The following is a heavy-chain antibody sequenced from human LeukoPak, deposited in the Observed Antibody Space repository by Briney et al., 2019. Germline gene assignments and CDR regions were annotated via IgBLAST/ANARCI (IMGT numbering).Heavy chain of an antibody. CDR3: AKGRGLFPSSNDY. D-gene: IGHD3-10*01. J-gene: IGHJ4*02. CDR1: GFTSRSYA. CDR2: LTGSGANT. V-gene: IGHV3-23*01. Sequence: PGGSLRLSCAASGFTSRSYAMTWVPQAPGKGLEWVSSLTGSGANTYYADSVKGRFTIPRDNSKSTLYLQMNSLRAEDTAVYYCAKGRGLFPSSNDYWGQGTLVTVSS.